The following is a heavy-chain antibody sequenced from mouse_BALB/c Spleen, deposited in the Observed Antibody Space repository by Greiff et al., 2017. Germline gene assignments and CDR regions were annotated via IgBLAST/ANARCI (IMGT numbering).Heavy chain of an antibody. V-gene: IGHV7-3*02. Sequence: EVQLVESGGGLVQPGGSLRLSCATSGFTFTDYYMSWVRQPPGKALEWLGFIRNKANGYTTEYSASVKGRFTISRDNSQSILYLQMTTLRAEDSATYYGASSYGFAYWSQGTLVTVSA. CDR1: GFTFTDYY. D-gene: IGHD1-1*01. J-gene: IGHJ3*01. CDR2: IRNKANGYTT. CDR3: ASSYGFAY.